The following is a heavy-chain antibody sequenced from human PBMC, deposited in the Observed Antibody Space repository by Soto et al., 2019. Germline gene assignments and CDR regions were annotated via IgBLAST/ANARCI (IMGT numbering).Heavy chain of an antibody. D-gene: IGHD6-19*01. V-gene: IGHV2-5*01. CDR3: AKSGSSGWYGWFDP. CDR1: GFSLRTSGVG. J-gene: IGHJ5*02. Sequence: SGPTLVNPTQTLTLTCIFSGFSLRTSGVGVGWIRQPPGKALEWLGLIYWNDDKRYGPSLKSRLTITKDTSKNQVVLTMTNMAPVDTATYYCAKSGSSGWYGWFDPWGQGTLVTVSS. CDR2: IYWNDDK.